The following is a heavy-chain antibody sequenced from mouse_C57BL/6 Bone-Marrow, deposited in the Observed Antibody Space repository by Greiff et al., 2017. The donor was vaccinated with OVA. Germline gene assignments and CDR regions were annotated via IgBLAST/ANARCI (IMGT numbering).Heavy chain of an antibody. CDR2: IYPGNSET. Sequence: EVKLQESGTVLARPGASVKLSCKTSGYTFTSYWMHWVKQRPGQGLEWIGGIYPGNSETSYNQKFKGTAKLTVVPSASTAYMVLNSLTNEDSAVYYCTRRDITTVRDYWGQGTTLTVSS. J-gene: IGHJ2*01. V-gene: IGHV1-5*01. D-gene: IGHD1-1*01. CDR3: TRRDITTVRDY. CDR1: GYTFTSYW.